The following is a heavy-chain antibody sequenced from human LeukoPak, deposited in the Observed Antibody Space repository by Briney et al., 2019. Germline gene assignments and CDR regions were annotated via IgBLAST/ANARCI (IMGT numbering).Heavy chain of an antibody. J-gene: IGHJ3*02. D-gene: IGHD1-26*01. Sequence: GGSLRLSCLTSGFTLSTNAMRWVRQAQRKGQEWISGISGSGASTYYADSVKGRFTISRDNSKNTLYLQMNSLRAEDTAVYYCGKNRYSGSLSPFDIWGQGTMVTVSS. CDR3: GKNRYSGSLSPFDI. CDR2: ISGSGAST. CDR1: GFTLSTNA. V-gene: IGHV3-23*01.